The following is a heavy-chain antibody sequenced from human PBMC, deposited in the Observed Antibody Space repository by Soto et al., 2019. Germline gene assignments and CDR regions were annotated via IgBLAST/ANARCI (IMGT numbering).Heavy chain of an antibody. Sequence: GASVKVSCKAFGYSFSSYAMHWVRQAPGQGLEWMGWISPGNGNTKYSQKFQGRVTITRDTSASTAYMELSSLGSEDTAVYYCARAFRAYCSHGSWSHPVGYWGQGTLVTVSS. CDR3: ARAFRAYCSHGSWSHPVGY. D-gene: IGHD2-15*01. V-gene: IGHV1-3*01. CDR2: ISPGNGNT. J-gene: IGHJ4*02. CDR1: GYSFSSYA.